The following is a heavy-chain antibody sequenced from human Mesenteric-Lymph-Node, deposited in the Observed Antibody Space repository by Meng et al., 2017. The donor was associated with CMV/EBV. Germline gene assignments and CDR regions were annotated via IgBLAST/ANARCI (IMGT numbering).Heavy chain of an antibody. J-gene: IGHJ6*02. CDR1: GFIFKDQS. V-gene: IGHV3-30*14. CDR2: TPHDGSNE. CDR3: ARGVNGMDV. D-gene: IGHD3-22*01. Sequence: GESLKISCAASGFIFKDQSMHWVRQAPGKGLEWVAVTPHDGSNEHYADSVKGRFTISRDSSRTTLYLQMNSLSIEDTAVYYCARGVNGMDVWGQGTTVTVSS.